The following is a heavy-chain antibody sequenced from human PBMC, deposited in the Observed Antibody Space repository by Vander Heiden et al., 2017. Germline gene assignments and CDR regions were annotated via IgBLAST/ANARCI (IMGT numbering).Heavy chain of an antibody. V-gene: IGHV3-30*04. CDR2: ISYDGSNK. D-gene: IGHD3-22*01. Sequence: QVQLVESGGGVVQPGRSLRLSCAASGFTFSSYAMHWVRQAPGKGLEWVAVISYDGSNKYYADSVKGRFTISRDNSKNTLYLQMNSLRAEDTAVYYCARDDGILLRPKWAFDIWGQGTMVTVSS. CDR3: ARDDGILLRPKWAFDI. CDR1: GFTFSSYA. J-gene: IGHJ3*02.